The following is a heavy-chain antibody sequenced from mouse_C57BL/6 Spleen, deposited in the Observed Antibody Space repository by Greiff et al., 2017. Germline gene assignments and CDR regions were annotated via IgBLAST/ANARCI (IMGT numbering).Heavy chain of an antibody. CDR2: IWTGGGT. D-gene: IGHD2-4*01. CDR1: GFSLTSYA. V-gene: IGHV2-9-1*01. J-gene: IGHJ2*01. CDR3: ARNSYDYDKGYYFDY. Sequence: VQLVESGPGLVAPSQSLSITCTVSGFSLTSYAISWVRQPPGKGLEWLGLIWTGGGTNYNSALKSRLSISKDNSKSQVFLKMNSLQTDDTARYYCARNSYDYDKGYYFDYWGQGTTLTVTS.